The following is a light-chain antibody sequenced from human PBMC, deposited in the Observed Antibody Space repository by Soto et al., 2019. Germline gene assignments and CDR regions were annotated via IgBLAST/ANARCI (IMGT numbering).Light chain of an antibody. V-gene: IGKV1-27*01. CDR2: EAS. CDR3: QQYNSYSKT. J-gene: IGKJ1*01. CDR1: QGIRHY. Sequence: DIQMTQSPSSLSASVGDRVTITCRASQGIRHYLAWYQQKPGKVPKLLIYEASNLQSGVPSRFRGGGSGTEFTLTISSLQPEDVATYYCQQYNSYSKTFGQGTKVDIK.